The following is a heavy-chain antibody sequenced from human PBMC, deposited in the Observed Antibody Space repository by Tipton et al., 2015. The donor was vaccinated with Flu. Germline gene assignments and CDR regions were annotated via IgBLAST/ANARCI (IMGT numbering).Heavy chain of an antibody. J-gene: IGHJ6*02. Sequence: TLSLTCTVSGSSISNFYWSWIRQPPGRGLEWIGYVHHSGRTNYTPSLTSRLTISLDTSKNQFSLRLTSVTAADAAVYYCARLQGLYYLVLPDYYYHSMDVWGQGTTVTVSS. D-gene: IGHD3-3*01. CDR3: ARLQGLYYLVLPDYYYHSMDV. V-gene: IGHV4-59*08. CDR2: VHHSGRT. CDR1: GSSISNFY.